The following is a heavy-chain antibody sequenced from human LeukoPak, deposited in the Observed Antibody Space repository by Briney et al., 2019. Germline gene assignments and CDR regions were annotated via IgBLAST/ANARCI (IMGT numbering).Heavy chain of an antibody. J-gene: IGHJ4*02. V-gene: IGHV3-23*01. D-gene: IGHD4-17*01. CDR2: INNRGSST. Sequence: GGSLRLSCAASGFTFSCYTMSWVRQAPGEGLEWLSAINNRGSSTYYAGSVKDRFTISRDNSENTLYLQMNSLTVDDTAVYFCAKERQTGDYFTSDYWGQGTLVTVSS. CDR3: AKERQTGDYFTSDY. CDR1: GFTFSCYT.